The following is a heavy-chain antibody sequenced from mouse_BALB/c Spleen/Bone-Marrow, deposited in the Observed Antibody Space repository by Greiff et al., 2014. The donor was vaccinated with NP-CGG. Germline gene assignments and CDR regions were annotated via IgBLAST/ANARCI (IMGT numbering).Heavy chain of an antibody. CDR1: GYTFTSYW. J-gene: IGHJ4*01. V-gene: IGHV1S41*01. CDR2: IAPGSGST. D-gene: IGHD1-1*01. CDR3: ARSYYGRATDY. Sequence: DLVKPGASAKLSCKASGYTFTSYWINWIKQRPGQGLEWIGRIAPGSGSTYYDEMFKGKATLTVDTSSSTAYIQLSSLSSEDSAVYFCARSYYGRATDYWGQGTSVTVSS.